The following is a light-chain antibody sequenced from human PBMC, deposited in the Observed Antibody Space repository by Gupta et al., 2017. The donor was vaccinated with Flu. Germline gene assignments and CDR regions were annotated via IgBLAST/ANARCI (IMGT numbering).Light chain of an antibody. CDR3: AAWDDSLSGVV. J-gene: IGLJ2*01. CDR2: RNN. Sequence: RGTIPCAGSSSNIGSNYVYWYQQLPGTAPKLLIYRNNQRPSGVPDRFSGSKSGTSAALAISGLRSEDEADYYCAAWDDSLSGVVFGGGTKLTVL. V-gene: IGLV1-47*01. CDR1: SSNIGSNY.